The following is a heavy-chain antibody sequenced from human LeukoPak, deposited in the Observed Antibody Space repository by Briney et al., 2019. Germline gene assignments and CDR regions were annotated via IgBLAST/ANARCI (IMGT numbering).Heavy chain of an antibody. CDR2: INHSGST. Sequence: SETLSLTCAVYGGSFSGYWWSWIRQSPGKGLEWIGEINHSGSTNYNPSLKSRVTMSVDTSKNQFSLKLSSVTAADTAMYYCARGRDYGDYARFDPWGQGTLVTVSS. CDR3: ARGRDYGDYARFDP. V-gene: IGHV4-34*01. D-gene: IGHD4-17*01. CDR1: GGSFSGYW. J-gene: IGHJ5*02.